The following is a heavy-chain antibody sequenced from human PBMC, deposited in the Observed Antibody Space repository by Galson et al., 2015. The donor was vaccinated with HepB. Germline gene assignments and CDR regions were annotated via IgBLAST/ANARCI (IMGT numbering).Heavy chain of an antibody. CDR1: GFSFSDYY. J-gene: IGHJ4*02. D-gene: IGHD2-2*01. CDR2: ISGSSSHI. CDR3: ARVGVVPLPPPY. V-gene: IGHV3-11*05. Sequence: SLRLSCAVSGFSFSDYYMSWIRQAPGKGLEWLSDISGSSSHINYADSVKGRFTISRDNARNSLYLQMNSLRAEDTAVYYCARVGVVPLPPPYWGQGTLVTVSS.